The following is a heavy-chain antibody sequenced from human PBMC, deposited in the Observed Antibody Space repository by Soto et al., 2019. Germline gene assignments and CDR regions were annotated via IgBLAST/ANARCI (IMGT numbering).Heavy chain of an antibody. CDR3: VRVVAIPGYPDN. CDR2: IVPIVDTS. D-gene: IGHD5-12*01. Sequence: QVQLVQSGAEVRQPASSVKVSCKTSGGTFSSYAISWVRQAPGQGLEWMGGIVPIVDTSTYAQKFQGRVTITADESTSTVSMKLSSLRSDDTAVYYCVRVVAIPGYPDNWGQGTLVTVSS. CDR1: GGTFSSYA. V-gene: IGHV1-69*12. J-gene: IGHJ4*02.